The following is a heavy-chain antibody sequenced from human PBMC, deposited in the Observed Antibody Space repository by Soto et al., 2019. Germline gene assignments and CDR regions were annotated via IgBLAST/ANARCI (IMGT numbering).Heavy chain of an antibody. CDR2: IYYSGNT. Sequence: QVQLQESGPGLVKPSETLSLTCTVSGGSISSYYWSWIRQPPGKGLEWIGYIYYSGNTNYNPSLKRRVTISVDTSKNQFSLKLSSVTAAATAVYYCARVVRTTQKYYYYYYMDVWGKGTTVTVSS. CDR1: GGSISSYY. J-gene: IGHJ6*03. D-gene: IGHD1-1*01. CDR3: ARVVRTTQKYYYYYYMDV. V-gene: IGHV4-59*01.